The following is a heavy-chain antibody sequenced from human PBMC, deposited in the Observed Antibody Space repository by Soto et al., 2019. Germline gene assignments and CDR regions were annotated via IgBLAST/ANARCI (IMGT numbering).Heavy chain of an antibody. CDR3: ERGVWNLDY. D-gene: IGHD3-16*01. Sequence: SETLSLTCAVYSGSFSGYYWSWIRQPPGKGLEWIGQIDHSGGTNYNPSLKTRVTISVDSSKNQFSLKLSSVTATDTAVYYCERGVWNLDYWGQGTLVTVSS. V-gene: IGHV4-34*01. CDR1: SGSFSGYY. CDR2: IDHSGGT. J-gene: IGHJ4*02.